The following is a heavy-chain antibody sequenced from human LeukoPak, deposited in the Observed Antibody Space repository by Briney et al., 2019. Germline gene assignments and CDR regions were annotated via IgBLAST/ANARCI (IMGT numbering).Heavy chain of an antibody. Sequence: ASVKVSCKASGYTFTSYGISWVRQAPGQGLEWMGWISAYNGNTNYAQKFQGWVTMTRDTSISTAYMELSRLRSDETAVYYCARARGTMVRGVIRYAFDIWGQGTMVTVSS. CDR1: GYTFTSYG. J-gene: IGHJ3*02. V-gene: IGHV1-18*01. CDR3: ARARGTMVRGVIRYAFDI. CDR2: ISAYNGNT. D-gene: IGHD3-10*01.